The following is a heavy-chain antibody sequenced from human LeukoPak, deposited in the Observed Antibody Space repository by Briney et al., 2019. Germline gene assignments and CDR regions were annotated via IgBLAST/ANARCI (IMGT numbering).Heavy chain of an antibody. Sequence: SVKVSCKASGGTFSSYAISWVRQAPGQGLEWMGGIIPIFGTANYAQKFQGRVTITTDESTSTAYMELSSLRSEGTAVYHCASDLNGGNSVVDYYYYMDVWGKGTTVTVSS. D-gene: IGHD4-23*01. J-gene: IGHJ6*03. CDR2: IIPIFGTA. CDR3: ASDLNGGNSVVDYYYYMDV. V-gene: IGHV1-69*05. CDR1: GGTFSSYA.